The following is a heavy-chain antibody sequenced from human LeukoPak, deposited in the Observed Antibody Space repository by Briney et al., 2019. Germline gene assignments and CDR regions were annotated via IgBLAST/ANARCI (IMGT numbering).Heavy chain of an antibody. V-gene: IGHV3-74*01. CDR3: ATARNFRFEY. CDR2: MNGEGSTI. CDR1: GLTFRTTW. D-gene: IGHD1-7*01. J-gene: IGHJ4*02. Sequence: GGSLRLSCATSGLTFRTTWMRWVRQAPGKGLMWVSRMNGEGSTIDYADSVKGRFTVSRDYAKNTLFLQMNNLRTEDTALYFCATARNFRFEYWGQGSLVIVSS.